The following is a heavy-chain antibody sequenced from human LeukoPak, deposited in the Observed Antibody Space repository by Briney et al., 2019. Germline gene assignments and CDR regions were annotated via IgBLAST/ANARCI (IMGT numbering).Heavy chain of an antibody. CDR1: GGSISSGGYY. Sequence: PSETLSLTCTVSGGSISSGGYYWSWIRQHPGKGLEWIGYIYYSGSTYYNPSLKSRVTISVDTSKNQFSLKLSSVTAADTAVYYRARVSLEWLLDLYYFDYWGQGTLVTVSS. CDR2: IYYSGST. CDR3: ARVSLEWLLDLYYFDY. J-gene: IGHJ4*02. V-gene: IGHV4-31*03. D-gene: IGHD3-3*01.